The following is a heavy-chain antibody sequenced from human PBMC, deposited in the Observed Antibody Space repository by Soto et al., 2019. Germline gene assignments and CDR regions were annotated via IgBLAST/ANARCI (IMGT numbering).Heavy chain of an antibody. V-gene: IGHV3-30-3*01. D-gene: IGHD1-26*01. J-gene: IGHJ3*02. Sequence: QVQLVESGGGVVQPGRSLRLSCAASGFTFSSYAMHWVRQAPGKGLEWVAVISYDGSNKYYADSVKGRFTISRDNSKNTLYLQMNSLRAEDTAVYYCARDPIVGAFVPGLFDIWGQGTMVTVSS. CDR3: ARDPIVGAFVPGLFDI. CDR1: GFTFSSYA. CDR2: ISYDGSNK.